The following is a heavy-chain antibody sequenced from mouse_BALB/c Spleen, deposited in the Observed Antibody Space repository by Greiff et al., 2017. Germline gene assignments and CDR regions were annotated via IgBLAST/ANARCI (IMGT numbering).Heavy chain of an antibody. D-gene: IGHD2-14*01. CDR3: ASAYYRYDYAMDY. Sequence: EVHLVESGGGLVQPGGSLKLSCAASGFTFSSYTMSWVRQTPEKRLEWVAYISNGGGSTYYPDTVKGRFTISRDNAKNTLYLQMSSLKSEDTAMYYCASAYYRYDYAMDYWGQGTSVTVSS. CDR1: GFTFSSYT. CDR2: ISNGGGST. J-gene: IGHJ4*01. V-gene: IGHV5-12-2*01.